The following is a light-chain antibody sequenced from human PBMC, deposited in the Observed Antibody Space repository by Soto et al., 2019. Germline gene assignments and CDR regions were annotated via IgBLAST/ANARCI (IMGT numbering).Light chain of an antibody. CDR3: SSYAGSNMGV. CDR2: EVT. CDR1: SSDVGGYKF. V-gene: IGLV2-8*01. J-gene: IGLJ1*01. Sequence: QSVLTQPPSASGSPGQSVTISCTGTSSDVGGYKFVSWYQQHPGKAPKLIIYEVTQRPSGVPDRFSGSKSGNTASLTVSGLQAEDDADYYCSSYAGSNMGVFGTGTKVTVL.